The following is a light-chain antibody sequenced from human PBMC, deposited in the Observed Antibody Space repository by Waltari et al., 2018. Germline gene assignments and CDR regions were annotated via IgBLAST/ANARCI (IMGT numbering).Light chain of an antibody. CDR3: AAWTDTSKIV. Sequence: QSALTQPPSVSGSPGQSVTISCTGTTSDISTYKRVSWYQQPPGTAPKLIIFEVTKRPSGVPDRFSGSQSGYSASLTISGLQAEDEAHYYCAAWTDTSKIVFGGGTRVTVL. J-gene: IGLJ2*01. CDR2: EVT. CDR1: TSDISTYKR. V-gene: IGLV2-18*02.